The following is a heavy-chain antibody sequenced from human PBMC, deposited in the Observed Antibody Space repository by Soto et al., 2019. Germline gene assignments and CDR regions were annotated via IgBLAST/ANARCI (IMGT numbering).Heavy chain of an antibody. CDR2: INRSGST. Sequence: SSETLSLTCAVYGGSFSGYYWSWIRQPPGKGLEWIGEINRSGSTNYNPSLKSRVTISVDTSKNQFSLKLSSVTAADTAVYYCARGGGRGIAARNHYYYGMDVWGQGTTVTVSS. D-gene: IGHD6-6*01. J-gene: IGHJ6*02. V-gene: IGHV4-34*01. CDR1: GGSFSGYY. CDR3: ARGGGRGIAARNHYYYGMDV.